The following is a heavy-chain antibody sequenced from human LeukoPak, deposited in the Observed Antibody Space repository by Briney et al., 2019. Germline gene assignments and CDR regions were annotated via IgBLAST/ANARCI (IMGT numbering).Heavy chain of an antibody. CDR3: ARRASDIVVVPAAVFDP. V-gene: IGHV4-39*01. CDR1: GGSISSSSYY. Sequence: SETLSLTCTVSGGSISSSSYYWGWIRQPPGKGLEWIGGIYYSGSTCYNPSLKSRVTISVDTSKNQFSLKLSSVTAADTAVYYCARRASDIVVVPAAVFDPWGQGTLVTVSS. CDR2: IYYSGST. J-gene: IGHJ5*02. D-gene: IGHD2-2*01.